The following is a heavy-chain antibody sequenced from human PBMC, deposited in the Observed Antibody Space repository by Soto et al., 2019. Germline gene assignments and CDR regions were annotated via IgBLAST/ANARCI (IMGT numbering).Heavy chain of an antibody. J-gene: IGHJ6*02. CDR1: GFTFSSYA. CDR2: ISGSGGST. D-gene: IGHD3-22*01. Sequence: GGSLRLSCAASGFTFSSYAMSWVRQAPGKGLEWVSAISGSGGSTYYADSVKGRFTISRDNSKNTLYLQMNSLRAEDTAVYYCAHIVVPGDYYYGMDVWGQGTTVTVSS. V-gene: IGHV3-23*01. CDR3: AHIVVPGDYYYGMDV.